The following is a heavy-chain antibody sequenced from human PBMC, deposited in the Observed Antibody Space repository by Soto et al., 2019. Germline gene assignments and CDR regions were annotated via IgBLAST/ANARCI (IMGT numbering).Heavy chain of an antibody. CDR3: ARSDGRY. J-gene: IGHJ4*02. CDR2: VSSTGST. V-gene: IGHV4-59*01. CDR1: GASITQYY. Sequence: SGTLSLTCTVSGASITQYYWNWIRQSPGKGLEWIVSVSSTGSTVFNPSLTSRVTISVDTSKNQFSLKLSFVTAADTAVYYCARSDGRYWGQGTLVTVSS.